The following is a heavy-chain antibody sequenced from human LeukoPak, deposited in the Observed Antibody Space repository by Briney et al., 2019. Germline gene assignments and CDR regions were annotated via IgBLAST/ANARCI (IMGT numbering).Heavy chain of an antibody. D-gene: IGHD5-24*01. Sequence: GASVKVSCKASGYTFTGYYMHWVRQAPGQGLEWMGWINPNSGGTNYAQKFQGRVTMTRDTSISTAYMELSRLRSDDTAVYYCARDYHQDGYPTPSGYWGQGTLVTVSS. CDR2: INPNSGGT. J-gene: IGHJ4*02. CDR3: ARDYHQDGYPTPSGY. CDR1: GYTFTGYY. V-gene: IGHV1-2*02.